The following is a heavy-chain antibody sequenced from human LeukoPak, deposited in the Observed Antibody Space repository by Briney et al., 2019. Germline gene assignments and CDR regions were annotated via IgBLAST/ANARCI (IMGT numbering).Heavy chain of an antibody. V-gene: IGHV3-49*04. D-gene: IGHD3-16*02. CDR1: GFTFSNYG. Sequence: GGSLRLSCAASGFTFSNYGMHWVRQAPGKGLEWVGFIRSKAYGGTTEYAASVKGRFTISRDDSKSIAYLQMNSLKTEDTAVYYCTRALYRKVVDPWGQGTLVTVSS. J-gene: IGHJ5*02. CDR2: IRSKAYGGTT. CDR3: TRALYRKVVDP.